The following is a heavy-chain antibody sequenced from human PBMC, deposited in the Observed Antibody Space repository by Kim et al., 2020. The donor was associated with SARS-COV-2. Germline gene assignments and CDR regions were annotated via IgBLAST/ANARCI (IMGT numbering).Heavy chain of an antibody. Sequence: SLKSRVTISVDTSKNQFSLKLSYVTAADTAVYYCARTPPDYYGSGSYFDYWGQGTLVTVSS. CDR3: ARTPPDYYGSGSYFDY. V-gene: IGHV4-31*02. D-gene: IGHD3-10*01. J-gene: IGHJ4*02.